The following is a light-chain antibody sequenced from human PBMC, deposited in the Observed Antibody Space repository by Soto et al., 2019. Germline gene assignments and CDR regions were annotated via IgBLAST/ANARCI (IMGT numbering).Light chain of an antibody. CDR1: QGVRSY. V-gene: IGKV1-9*01. CDR2: GAS. Sequence: IHLTQSPSSLSASCGDIVTITFRASQGVRSYLAWFQQRPGKDPKLLIFGASTLQNGVPARFSGGGFGTGFTLTISRLEPEDFAVYYCQQYGSSGTFGQGTKVDIK. J-gene: IGKJ1*01. CDR3: QQYGSSGT.